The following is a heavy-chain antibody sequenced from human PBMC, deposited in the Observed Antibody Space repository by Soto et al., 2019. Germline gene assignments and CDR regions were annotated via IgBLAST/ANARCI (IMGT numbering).Heavy chain of an antibody. CDR1: GFAFSDYY. Sequence: GGSLRLSCAASGFAFSDYYMSWIRKAPGKGLEWVSYISSSGSTIYYADSVKGRFTISRDNAKNSLYLQMNSLRAEDTAVYYCARVASGYDIHWFDPWGQGTLVTVSS. CDR2: ISSSGSTI. CDR3: ARVASGYDIHWFDP. V-gene: IGHV3-11*01. D-gene: IGHD5-12*01. J-gene: IGHJ5*02.